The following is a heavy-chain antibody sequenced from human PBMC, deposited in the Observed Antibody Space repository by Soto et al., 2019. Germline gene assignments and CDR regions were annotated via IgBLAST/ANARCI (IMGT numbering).Heavy chain of an antibody. CDR1: GFTFSSYG. CDR2: IWYDGSNK. V-gene: IGHV3-33*01. D-gene: IGHD5-18*01. Sequence: QVQLVESGGGVVQPGRSLRLSCAASGFTFSSYGMHWVRQAPGKGLEWVAVIWYDGSNKYYADSVKGRFTISRDNSTNXXYXQXXSLRAEDTAVYYSARDGTRYGYAFGGARWGTYFDYWGQGTLVTVSS. J-gene: IGHJ4*02. CDR3: ARDGTRYGYAFGGARWGTYFDY.